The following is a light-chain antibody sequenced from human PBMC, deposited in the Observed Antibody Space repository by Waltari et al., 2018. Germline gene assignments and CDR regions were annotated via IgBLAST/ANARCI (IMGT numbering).Light chain of an antibody. J-gene: IGKJ1*01. CDR1: LSVSKY. Sequence: EVVLTQSPGSLSLSPGERATLSCRASLSVSKYLAWYQHKPGQAPRLLIYHASSRATGIPDRFSGSGFGTDFSLTISRLEPEDFAVYYCQKYDSLPATFGQGTKVEIK. CDR2: HAS. V-gene: IGKV3-20*01. CDR3: QKYDSLPAT.